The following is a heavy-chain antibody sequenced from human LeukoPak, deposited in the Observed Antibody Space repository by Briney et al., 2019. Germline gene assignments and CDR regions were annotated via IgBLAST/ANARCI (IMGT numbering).Heavy chain of an antibody. Sequence: SQTLSLTCTVSGGSISSSDYYWSWIRQPPGKGLGWIGYIYYSGSTYYNPSLKSRVTISVDTSKNQFSLKLSSVTAADTAVYYCARMKRGYGSGDSDYWGQGTLVTVSS. J-gene: IGHJ4*02. CDR2: IYYSGST. V-gene: IGHV4-30-4*01. D-gene: IGHD3-10*01. CDR3: ARMKRGYGSGDSDY. CDR1: GGSISSSDYY.